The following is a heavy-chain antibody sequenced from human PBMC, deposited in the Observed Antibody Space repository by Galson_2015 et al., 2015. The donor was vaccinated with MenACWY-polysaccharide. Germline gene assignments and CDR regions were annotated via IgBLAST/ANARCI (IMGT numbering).Heavy chain of an antibody. D-gene: IGHD2-8*02. Sequence: SLRLSCAASGFTFSSYAMNWVRQAPGKGLEWVALISSAGYKYYADSVKGRLTISRDNSKNTLFLQMSNLSAEDTAVYYCARDQESPGQTDSWGQGTLVTVSS. J-gene: IGHJ4*02. CDR3: ARDQESPGQTDS. CDR2: ISSAGYK. V-gene: IGHV3-23*01. CDR1: GFTFSSYA.